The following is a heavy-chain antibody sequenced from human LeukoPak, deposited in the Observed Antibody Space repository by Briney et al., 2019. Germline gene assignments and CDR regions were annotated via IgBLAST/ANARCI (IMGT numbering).Heavy chain of an antibody. D-gene: IGHD3-22*01. CDR1: GGSFSGYY. CDR3: ARVTDYYDSSGYYSRGIYYFDY. V-gene: IGHV4-34*01. Sequence: PSETLSLTCAVYGGSFSGYYWSWIRQPPGKGLEWIGGINHSGSTNYNPSLKSRVTISVDTSKNQFSLKLSSVTAADTAVYYCARVTDYYDSSGYYSRGIYYFDYWGQGTLVTVSS. J-gene: IGHJ4*02. CDR2: INHSGST.